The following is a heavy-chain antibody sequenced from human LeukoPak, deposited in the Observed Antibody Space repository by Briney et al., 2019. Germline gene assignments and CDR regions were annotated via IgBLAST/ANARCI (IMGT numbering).Heavy chain of an antibody. Sequence: GGSLRLACAASGFTFSDYYMSWIRQAPGKGLEWFSYISSSGSTIYYADSLKGRFTISRDNAKNSLYLQMNSLRAEDTAVYYCARVDATHFDYWGQGTLVTVSS. D-gene: IGHD2-15*01. J-gene: IGHJ4*02. CDR2: ISSSGSTI. CDR1: GFTFSDYY. V-gene: IGHV3-11*04. CDR3: ARVDATHFDY.